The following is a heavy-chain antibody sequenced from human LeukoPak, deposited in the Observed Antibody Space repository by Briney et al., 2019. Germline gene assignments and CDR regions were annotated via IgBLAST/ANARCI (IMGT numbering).Heavy chain of an antibody. CDR2: IWYDGSNK. J-gene: IGHJ4*02. CDR1: GFPFSSYW. Sequence: PGGSLRLSCVASGFPFSSYWMTWVRQAPGKGLEWVAVIWYDGSNKYYADSVKGRFTISRDNSKNTLYLQMNSLRAEDTAVYYCARDEANSGYFGGVFPDYWGQGTLVTVSS. V-gene: IGHV3-33*08. CDR3: ARDEANSGYFGGVFPDY. D-gene: IGHD3-22*01.